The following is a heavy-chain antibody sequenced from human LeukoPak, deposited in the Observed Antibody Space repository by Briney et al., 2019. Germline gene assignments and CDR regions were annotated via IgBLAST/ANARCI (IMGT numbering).Heavy chain of an antibody. D-gene: IGHD3-10*01. J-gene: IGHJ4*02. CDR3: ARRGYYFDY. V-gene: IGHV3-7*01. CDR2: IKQDGSET. CDR1: GVTFGDYA. Sequence: GGSLRLSCTTSGVTFGDYAMSWVRQAPGKGLEWVANIKQDGSETYYVDSVKGRFTNSRDNAKNSLYLQMKSLRAEDKAVYYCARRGYYFDYWGQGNLVTVSS.